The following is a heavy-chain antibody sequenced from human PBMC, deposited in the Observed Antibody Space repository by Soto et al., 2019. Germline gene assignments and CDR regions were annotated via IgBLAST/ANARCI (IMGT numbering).Heavy chain of an antibody. CDR2: MNPNSGNT. CDR1: GYTFTSYD. V-gene: IGHV1-8*01. J-gene: IGHJ6*02. Sequence: QVQLVQSGAEVKKPGASVKVSCKASGYTFTSYDINWVRQATGQGLEWMGWMNPNSGNTGYAQKFQGRVTMTRNTSISTAYMERSSLRSEDTAVYYCASAVAISHYYYGMDVWGQGTTVTVSS. D-gene: IGHD3-9*01. CDR3: ASAVAISHYYYGMDV.